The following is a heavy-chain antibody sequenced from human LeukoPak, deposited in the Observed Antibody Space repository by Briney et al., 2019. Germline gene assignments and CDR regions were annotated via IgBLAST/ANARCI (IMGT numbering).Heavy chain of an antibody. V-gene: IGHV4-31*11. CDR3: ARAPDTAGSNAFDI. Sequence: PSETLSLTCAVSGGSINSPKSWSWIRQHPGKGLEWIGYIYYSGSTYYNPSLKSRVTISVDTSKNQFSLKLSSVTAADTAVYYCARAPDTAGSNAFDIWGQGTMVTVSS. D-gene: IGHD5-18*01. J-gene: IGHJ3*02. CDR1: GGSINSPKS. CDR2: IYYSGST.